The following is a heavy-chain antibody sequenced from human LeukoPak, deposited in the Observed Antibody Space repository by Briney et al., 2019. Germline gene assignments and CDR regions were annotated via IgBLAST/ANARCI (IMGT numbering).Heavy chain of an antibody. Sequence: PGGSLSLSCAASGFTFSSYEMNWVRQAPGQGLEWVSYISSSGSTIYYADSFKGRFTIPGDNANNSLDLQMNSLRAEDTAVYYCVRGRGGDYVGHWGQGTLVTVSS. D-gene: IGHD4-17*01. J-gene: IGHJ5*02. CDR2: ISSSGSTI. V-gene: IGHV3-48*03. CDR1: GFTFSSYE. CDR3: VRGRGGDYVGH.